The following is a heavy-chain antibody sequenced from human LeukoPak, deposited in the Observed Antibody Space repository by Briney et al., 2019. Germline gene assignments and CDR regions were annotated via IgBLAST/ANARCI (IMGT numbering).Heavy chain of an antibody. Sequence: SATLSLTCIVSGDSINYYYWSWIRQHPGEGLEWIGYIYYTGSTNYNPSLKSRVPMSVDTSKNHFSLKLSSVTAADTAVYYCARLGSYFDYWGQGTLVTVSS. CDR1: GDSINYYY. J-gene: IGHJ4*02. D-gene: IGHD3-16*01. V-gene: IGHV4-59*08. CDR2: IYYTGST. CDR3: ARLGSYFDY.